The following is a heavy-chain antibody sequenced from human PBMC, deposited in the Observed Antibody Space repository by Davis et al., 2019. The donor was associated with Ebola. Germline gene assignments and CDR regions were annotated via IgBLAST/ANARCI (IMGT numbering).Heavy chain of an antibody. D-gene: IGHD2-2*01. CDR1: GFTFSSYA. Sequence: GESLKISCAASGFTFSSYAMHWVRQAPGKGLEWVAVISYDGSNKYYADSVKGRFTISRDNSKNTLYLQMSSLRAEDTAVYYCARDHCSSTSCYLNYMDVWGKGTTVTVSS. CDR2: ISYDGSNK. V-gene: IGHV3-30-3*01. CDR3: ARDHCSSTSCYLNYMDV. J-gene: IGHJ6*03.